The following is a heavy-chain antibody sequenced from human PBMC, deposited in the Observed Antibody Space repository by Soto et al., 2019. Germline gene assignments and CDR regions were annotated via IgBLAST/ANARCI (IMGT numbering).Heavy chain of an antibody. Sequence: PSETLSLTCTVSGGSISSGDYSWSWIRQPPGKGLEWIGYIYYSGSTYYNPSLKSRVTISVDTSKNQFSLKLSSVTAADTAVYYCARDAWYYGSGRIDYWGQRTLVTVSS. V-gene: IGHV4-30-4*01. CDR3: ARDAWYYGSGRIDY. CDR1: GGSISSGDYS. CDR2: IYYSGST. D-gene: IGHD3-10*01. J-gene: IGHJ4*02.